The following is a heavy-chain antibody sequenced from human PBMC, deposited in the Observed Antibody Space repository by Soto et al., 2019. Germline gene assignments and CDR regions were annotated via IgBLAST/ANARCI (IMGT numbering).Heavy chain of an antibody. D-gene: IGHD6-6*01. CDR3: ARAGRSSSKTVFDY. Sequence: QVQLQESGPGLVKPSETLSLTCTVSGGSISGYYWSWIRQPPGKGLEWVGYISYSGSPNYNPSLKSRVTISLDTSQIQFSLKLSSVTAADTAVYYCARAGRSSSKTVFDYWGQGTLVTVSS. V-gene: IGHV4-59*01. CDR2: ISYSGSP. CDR1: GGSISGYY. J-gene: IGHJ4*02.